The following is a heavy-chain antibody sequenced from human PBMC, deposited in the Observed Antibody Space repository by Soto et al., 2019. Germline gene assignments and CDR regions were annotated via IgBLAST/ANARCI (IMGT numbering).Heavy chain of an antibody. CDR3: ARDWGGDTAIYIDY. CDR2: IWYDGSNK. Sequence: GGSLRLSCAASGFTFSSYGMHWVRQAPGKGLEWVAVIWYDGSNKYYADSVKGRFTISRDNSKNTLYLQMNSLRAEDTAVYYCARDWGGDTAIYIDYWGQGTLVTVSS. CDR1: GFTFSSYG. D-gene: IGHD5-18*01. J-gene: IGHJ4*02. V-gene: IGHV3-33*01.